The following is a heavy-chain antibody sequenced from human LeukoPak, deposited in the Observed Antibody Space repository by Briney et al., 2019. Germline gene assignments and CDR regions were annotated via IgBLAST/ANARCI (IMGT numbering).Heavy chain of an antibody. Sequence: GGSLRLSRAASGFTFNTYSMNWVRQAPGKGLEWVSSISSNSRDIYYADSVKGRFTISRDNAKNSLHLQMNGLRAEDTAVYYCARDDRDISSYRFDYWGHGILVTASS. D-gene: IGHD6-6*01. CDR2: ISSNSRDI. V-gene: IGHV3-21*01. CDR3: ARDDRDISSYRFDY. J-gene: IGHJ4*01. CDR1: GFTFNTYS.